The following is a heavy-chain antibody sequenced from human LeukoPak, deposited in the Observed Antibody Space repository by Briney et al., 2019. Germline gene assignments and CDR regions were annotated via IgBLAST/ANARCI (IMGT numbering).Heavy chain of an antibody. V-gene: IGHV3-21*01. CDR3: AELGITMIGGV. D-gene: IGHD3-10*02. Sequence: GGSLTLSCAASGFTFTNNWTTWVRQAPGKGLEWVSSISSSSSYIYYADSVKGRFTISRDNAKNSLYLQMNSLRAEDTAVYYCAELGITMIGGVWGKGTTVTISS. CDR1: GFTFTNNW. CDR2: ISSSSSYI. J-gene: IGHJ6*04.